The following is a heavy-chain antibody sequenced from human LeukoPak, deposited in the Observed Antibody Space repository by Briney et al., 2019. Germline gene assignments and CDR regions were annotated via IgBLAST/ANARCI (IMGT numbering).Heavy chain of an antibody. Sequence: GGSLRLSCAASGFTFSSYDMSWVRQAPGKGLEWVSAMGSSGGSTYYADSVKGRFTLSRDNSKNTLYLQMNSLRAEDTAIYYCAKALIAAYYFDYWGQGTLVTVYS. D-gene: IGHD6-25*01. CDR2: MGSSGGST. V-gene: IGHV3-23*01. CDR3: AKALIAAYYFDY. J-gene: IGHJ4*02. CDR1: GFTFSSYD.